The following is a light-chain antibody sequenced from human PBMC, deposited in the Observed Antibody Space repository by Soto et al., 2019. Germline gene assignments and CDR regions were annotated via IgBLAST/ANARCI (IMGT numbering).Light chain of an antibody. V-gene: IGLV1-40*01. CDR3: QSYDSSLSAVV. J-gene: IGLJ2*01. CDR1: SSNIGAGYD. CDR2: GNS. Sequence: QSVLTQPPSVSGAPGQRVTISCTGSSSNIGAGYDVLWYQQLPGTAPKLLIYGNSNRPSGFPDRFSGSKSGTSASLAITGLQAEDEADYYCQSYDSSLSAVVFGGGTKLTVL.